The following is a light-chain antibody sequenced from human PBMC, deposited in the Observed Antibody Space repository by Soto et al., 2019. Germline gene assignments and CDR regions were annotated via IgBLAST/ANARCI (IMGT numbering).Light chain of an antibody. CDR2: KAS. CDR3: QQYNNHSWT. CDR1: QSISNW. Sequence: DIQMTQSPSTLSASVGDSVTITCRASQSISNWLAWYQQKPGKAPKFLIYKASNLESGVPSRFSGSGSGTEFTLTISSLQPDDFATYYCQQYNNHSWTFGQGTKVEIK. J-gene: IGKJ1*01. V-gene: IGKV1-5*03.